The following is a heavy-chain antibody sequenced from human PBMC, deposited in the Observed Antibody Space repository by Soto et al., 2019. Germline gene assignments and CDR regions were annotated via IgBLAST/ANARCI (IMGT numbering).Heavy chain of an antibody. CDR1: GFSLSSPAVA. V-gene: IGHV2-5*02. Sequence: QIALRESGPTLGQPTETLTLTCTFSGFSLSSPAVAVHWISPPPGKALEWLALIYWDYDKQYSPSLRSRLTTTKDTSNNQVVHTKPNVDPVDAATYYWSPSSGWLSDNWGQGTLVTVSS. J-gene: IGHJ4*01. D-gene: IGHD6-19*01. CDR2: IYWDYDK. CDR3: SPSSGWLSDN.